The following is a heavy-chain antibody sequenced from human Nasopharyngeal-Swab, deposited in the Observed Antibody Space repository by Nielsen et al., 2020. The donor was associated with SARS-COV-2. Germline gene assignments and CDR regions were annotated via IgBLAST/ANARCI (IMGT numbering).Heavy chain of an antibody. Sequence: GESLKISCSASGFTFSNFAMHWVRQAPGKGLEFVSAIDSNGGATYYADSVQGRFTISRDNSKRTLYLQMNSLRAEDTAVYYCAREAQTGYSSGWTYYYYGMDVWGQGTTVTVSS. D-gene: IGHD6-19*01. CDR2: IDSNGGAT. V-gene: IGHV3-64*04. CDR3: AREAQTGYSSGWTYYYYGMDV. CDR1: GFTFSNFA. J-gene: IGHJ6*02.